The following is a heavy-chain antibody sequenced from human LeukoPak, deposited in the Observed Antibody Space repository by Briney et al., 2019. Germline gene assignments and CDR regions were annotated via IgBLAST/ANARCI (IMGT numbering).Heavy chain of an antibody. CDR1: GYSCSSFR. CDR2: IDPFDSNT. V-gene: IGHV5-10-1*01. Sequence: GASLKISCKGSGYSCSSFRINWVRQMPGEGVEWMGRIDPFDSNTNYSPSFEGHVSISADKSMSTAYLQWTSLKASDTAIYYCARGLYSGYYMSGHWGQGTRVTVSS. J-gene: IGHJ4*02. D-gene: IGHD5-12*01. CDR3: ARGLYSGYYMSGH.